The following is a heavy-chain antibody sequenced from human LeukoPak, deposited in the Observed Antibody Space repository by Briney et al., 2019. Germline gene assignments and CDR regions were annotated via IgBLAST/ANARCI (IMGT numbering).Heavy chain of an antibody. D-gene: IGHD1-1*01. CDR2: IVVGSGNT. J-gene: IGHJ6*03. CDR3: AADGGNWNLPDYYYMDV. V-gene: IGHV1-58*02. CDR1: GFTFTSSA. Sequence: XVXXSCKASGFTFTSSAMQWVRQARGQRLEWIGWIVVGSGNTNYAQKFQERVTITRDMSTSTAYMELSSLRSEDTAVYYCAADGGNWNLPDYYYMDVWGKGTTVTVSS.